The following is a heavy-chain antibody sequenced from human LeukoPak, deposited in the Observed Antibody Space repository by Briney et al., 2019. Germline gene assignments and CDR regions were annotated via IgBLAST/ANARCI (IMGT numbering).Heavy chain of an antibody. V-gene: IGHV3-21*01. CDR2: ISSSRYI. J-gene: IGHJ5*02. CDR1: GFTFSNYS. CDR3: ASWDWFDP. Sequence: GGSLRLSCAASGFTFSNYSMNWVRQAPGKGLEWVSSISSSRYIHYADSVKGRFTISRDNAKNSLYLQMNSLRAEDTAVYYCASWDWFDPWGQGTLVSVSS.